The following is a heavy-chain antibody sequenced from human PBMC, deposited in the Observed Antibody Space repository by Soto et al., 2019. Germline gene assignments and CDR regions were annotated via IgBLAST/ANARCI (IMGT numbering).Heavy chain of an antibody. J-gene: IGHJ6*02. Sequence: SVKVSCKASGGTFSSYAISWVRQAPGQGLEWMGGIIPIFGTANYAQKFQGRVTITADESTSTAYMELSSLRSEDTAVYYCARDLYGYSSGPTIANYYYYGMAVWGQGTTVTVSS. V-gene: IGHV1-69*13. D-gene: IGHD6-19*01. CDR3: ARDLYGYSSGPTIANYYYYGMAV. CDR2: IIPIFGTA. CDR1: GGTFSSYA.